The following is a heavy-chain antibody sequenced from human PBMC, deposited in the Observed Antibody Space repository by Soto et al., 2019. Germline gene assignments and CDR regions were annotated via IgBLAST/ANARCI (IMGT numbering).Heavy chain of an antibody. D-gene: IGHD1-1*01. V-gene: IGHV4-59*01. J-gene: IGHJ5*02. CDR3: AREAWNQAGKNWFDP. CDR2: IYYSGST. CDR1: GGSISSYY. Sequence: TSETLSLTCTVSGGSISSYYWSWIRQPPGKGLEWIGYIYYSGSTNYNPSLKSRVTISVDTSKNQFSLKLSSVTAADTAVYYCAREAWNQAGKNWFDPWGQGTQVTVSS.